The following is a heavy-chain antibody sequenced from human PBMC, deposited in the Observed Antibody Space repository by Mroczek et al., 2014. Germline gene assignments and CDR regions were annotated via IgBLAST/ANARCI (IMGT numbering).Heavy chain of an antibody. CDR3: ARQRVGINCSGGSCYFDY. CDR2: IYYSGST. V-gene: IGHV4-39*01. D-gene: IGHD2-15*01. CDR1: GGSISSSSYY. J-gene: IGHJ4*02. Sequence: QVQLQESGPGLVKPSETLSLTCTVSGGSISSSSYYWGWIRQPPGKGLEWIGSIYYSGSTYYNPSLKSRVTISVDTSKNQFSLKLSSVTAADTAVYYCARQRVGINCSGGSCYFDYWGQGTLVTVSS.